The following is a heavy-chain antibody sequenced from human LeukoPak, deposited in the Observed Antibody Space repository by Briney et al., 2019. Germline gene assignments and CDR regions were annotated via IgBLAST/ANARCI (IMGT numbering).Heavy chain of an antibody. CDR3: AAGYYGSGHLTVGFFDL. Sequence: SVKVSCKASGFTFTSSAVQWVRQARGQRLEWIGWIVVGSGNTNYAQKFRERVTITRDMPTSTAYMELSSLRSEDTAVYYCAAGYYGSGHLTVGFFDLWGRGTLVTVSS. J-gene: IGHJ2*01. CDR2: IVVGSGNT. CDR1: GFTFTSSA. D-gene: IGHD3-10*01. V-gene: IGHV1-58*01.